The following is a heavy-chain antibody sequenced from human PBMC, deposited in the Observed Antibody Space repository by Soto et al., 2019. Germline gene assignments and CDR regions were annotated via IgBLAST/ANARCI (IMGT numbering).Heavy chain of an antibody. CDR2: LVGSGGDK. V-gene: IGHV3-23*01. J-gene: IGHJ3*02. CDR1: GFGFSAYA. Sequence: GGSLRLSCAGSGFGFSAYAMNWVRQAPGKGLQWVSGLVGSGGDKNYADSVRGRFTVSRDNSKNTLYLQMNILRDEDTVVYYCAKVLIANNGVWEVFDMWGRGTQVTVSS. CDR3: AKVLIANNGVWEVFDM. D-gene: IGHD2-8*01.